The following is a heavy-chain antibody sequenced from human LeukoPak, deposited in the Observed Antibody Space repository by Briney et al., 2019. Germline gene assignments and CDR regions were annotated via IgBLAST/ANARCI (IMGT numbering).Heavy chain of an antibody. V-gene: IGHV1-18*04. CDR1: GYTFTSYG. Sequence: ASVKVSCKASGYTFTSYGISWVRQAPGQGLEWMGWISAYNGNTNYAQKLRGRVTMTTDTSTSTAYMELRSLRSDDTAVYYCARDRPRPYYYYGMDVWGKGTTVTVSS. CDR2: ISAYNGNT. CDR3: ARDRPRPYYYYGMDV. J-gene: IGHJ6*04.